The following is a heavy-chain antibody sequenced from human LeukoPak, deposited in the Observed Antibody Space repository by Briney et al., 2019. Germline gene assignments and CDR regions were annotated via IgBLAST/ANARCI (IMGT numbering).Heavy chain of an antibody. CDR3: ARYPINHDSRFREKGFDY. D-gene: IGHD3-22*01. J-gene: IGHJ4*02. CDR2: IYYSGST. V-gene: IGHV4-59*01. Sequence: SETLSLTCTVSGGSISSYYWSWIRQPPGKGLEWIGYIYYSGSTNYNPTLKSRVTISVDTSKNQFSLKLSSVTAADTAVYYCARYPINHDSRFREKGFDYWGQGTLVTVSS. CDR1: GGSISSYY.